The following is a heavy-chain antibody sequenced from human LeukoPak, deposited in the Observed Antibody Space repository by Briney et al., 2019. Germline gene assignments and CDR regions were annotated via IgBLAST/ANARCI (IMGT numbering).Heavy chain of an antibody. CDR1: GFPFRSHA. CDR3: AKDFRIGYSAHFDY. J-gene: IGHJ4*02. V-gene: IGHV3-23*01. Sequence: GGSLRLSCVGSGFPFRSHAMSWVRQAPEKGLEFVSGIYENGGTTYYADSVKGRLSISRDNSKNTLYLQMDSLRGEDTAVYYCAKDFRIGYSAHFDYWGQGALVTVSS. D-gene: IGHD2-21*01. CDR2: IYENGGTT.